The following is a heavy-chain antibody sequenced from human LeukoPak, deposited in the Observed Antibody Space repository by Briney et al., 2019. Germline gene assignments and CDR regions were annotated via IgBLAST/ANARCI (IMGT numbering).Heavy chain of an antibody. CDR2: VSGSGGST. CDR3: AKDQFWDCSSASCYFHY. Sequence: GGSLRLSCAASGFTFSNYAMSWVRQAPGKGLAWVSSVSGSGGSTYYADSVKGRFTISRDNSKNTLYLQMNSLRAEDTAVYYCAKDQFWDCSSASCYFHYWGQGTLVTVSS. D-gene: IGHD2-2*01. J-gene: IGHJ4*02. V-gene: IGHV3-23*01. CDR1: GFTFSNYA.